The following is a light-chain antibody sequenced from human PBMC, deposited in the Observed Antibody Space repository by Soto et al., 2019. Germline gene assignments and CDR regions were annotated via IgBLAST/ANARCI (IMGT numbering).Light chain of an antibody. Sequence: EIVMTQSPATLSVSPGERATLSCRASQSVSSNLAWYQQKPDQAPRLLIHGASTRATGIPARFSGSGSGTEFTLTISSLQSEDFAVYYCQQYNNWPPMYTFGQGTKLEIK. CDR1: QSVSSN. V-gene: IGKV3-15*01. CDR3: QQYNNWPPMYT. J-gene: IGKJ2*01. CDR2: GAS.